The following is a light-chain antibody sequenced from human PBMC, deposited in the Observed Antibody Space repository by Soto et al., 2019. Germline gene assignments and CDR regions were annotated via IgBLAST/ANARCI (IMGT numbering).Light chain of an antibody. CDR3: QQFSSYPLT. J-gene: IGKJ4*01. Sequence: EIVLRQSPDTLSVSPGERATLSCRASQSISRTLAWYQQKSGQPPRLLIYSVSSRATGIPDRFSGSGSGTDFTLTISRLEPEDFELYYCQQFSSYPLTFGGGTKVDIK. V-gene: IGKV3-20*01. CDR2: SVS. CDR1: QSISRT.